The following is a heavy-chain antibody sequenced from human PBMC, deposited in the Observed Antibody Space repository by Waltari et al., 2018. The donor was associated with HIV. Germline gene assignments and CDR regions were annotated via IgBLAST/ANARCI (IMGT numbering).Heavy chain of an antibody. CDR3: ARDQGGTYYFDS. CDR2: KNYRSEWYN. Sequence: QVQLQQSGPGLVKPSQTLSLTCAISGDSVSSNSAAWSWIRQSPSGGLEWMERKNYRSEWYNAYAVSLKSRRTINADTTKNQCSLQLNSRTPEDTAVYYCARDQGGTYYFDSWGQGTLVIVSS. V-gene: IGHV6-1*01. D-gene: IGHD1-7*01. J-gene: IGHJ4*02. CDR1: GDSVSSNSAA.